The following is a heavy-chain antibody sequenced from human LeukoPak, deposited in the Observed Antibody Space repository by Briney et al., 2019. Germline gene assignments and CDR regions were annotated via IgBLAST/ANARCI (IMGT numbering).Heavy chain of an antibody. CDR2: IKHDGSED. CDR3: ASRIAAAGSMYYFDY. J-gene: IGHJ4*02. V-gene: IGHV3-7*01. Sequence: GGSLRLSCAASGFTFSNYWMTWVRQAPGKGLEWVANIKHDGSEDYYLDSVKGRFTISRDNAKSSMWLQMNSLRAEDTAVYYCASRIAAAGSMYYFDYWGQGTLVTVSS. CDR1: GFTFSNYW. D-gene: IGHD6-13*01.